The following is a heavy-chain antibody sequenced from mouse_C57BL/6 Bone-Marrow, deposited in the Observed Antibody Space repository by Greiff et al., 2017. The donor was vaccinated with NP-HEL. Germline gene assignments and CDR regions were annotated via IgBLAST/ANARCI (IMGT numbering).Heavy chain of an antibody. CDR3: TGLRGGEFDV. D-gene: IGHD2-2*01. J-gene: IGHJ1*03. V-gene: IGHV6-6*01. Sequence: EVQRVESGGGLLQPGGSMKLSCAASGFTFSDAWMDWVRQSPEKGLEWVAEIRNKANNHATYYAESVKGRFTISRDDSKSSVYLQMNSLRAEDTGIYYCTGLRGGEFDVWGTGTTVTVSS. CDR1: GFTFSDAW. CDR2: IRNKANNHAT.